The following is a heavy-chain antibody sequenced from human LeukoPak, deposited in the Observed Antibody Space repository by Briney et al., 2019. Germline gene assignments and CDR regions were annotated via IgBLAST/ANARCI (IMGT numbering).Heavy chain of an antibody. Sequence: SETLSLTCTVSGGSISSYYWSWIRQPPGKGLEWIGYIYYSGSTNYNPSLKSRVTISVDTSKNQFSLKLSSVTAADTAVYYCARGGVGGNRYFDYWGQGTLVTVSS. CDR2: IYYSGST. CDR3: ARGGVGGNRYFDY. V-gene: IGHV4-59*01. CDR1: GGSISSYY. J-gene: IGHJ4*02. D-gene: IGHD4-23*01.